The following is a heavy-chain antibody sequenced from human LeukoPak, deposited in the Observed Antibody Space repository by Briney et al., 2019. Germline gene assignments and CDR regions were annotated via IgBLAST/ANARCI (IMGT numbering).Heavy chain of an antibody. D-gene: IGHD3-10*01. CDR1: GFRFNSYS. J-gene: IGHJ4*02. V-gene: IGHV3-48*04. CDR2: ISHGGGSM. CDR3: ARGFGDLFVFDY. Sequence: GGSLRLSCVASGFRFNSYSMNWVRQAPGKGLEWISYISHGGGSMFFGDSVKGRFTISRDDAKNSVYLQMDSLSAEDTAVYYCARGFGDLFVFDYWGQGALVTVSS.